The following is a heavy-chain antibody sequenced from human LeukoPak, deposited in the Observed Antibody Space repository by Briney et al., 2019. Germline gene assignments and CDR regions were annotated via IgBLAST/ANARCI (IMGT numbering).Heavy chain of an antibody. Sequence: WETLTLTCTVSGGAISSYYWSWIRQPPGKGLEWIGYIYYSGSTNYNPPVKGRVTISVDTPKNQFYLKLSSVTAADTAVYYCARTNADYYGSGSYSDAFDIWGQGTMVTVSS. CDR1: GGAISSYY. J-gene: IGHJ3*02. CDR3: ARTNADYYGSGSYSDAFDI. D-gene: IGHD3-10*01. CDR2: IYYSGST. V-gene: IGHV4-59*08.